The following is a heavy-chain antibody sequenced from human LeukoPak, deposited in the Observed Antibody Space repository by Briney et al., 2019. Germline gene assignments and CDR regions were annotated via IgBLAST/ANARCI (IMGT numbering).Heavy chain of an antibody. J-gene: IGHJ4*02. CDR3: ARHTPTLYYYDSSGYTGPIDY. D-gene: IGHD3-22*01. CDR1: GGSISSSSYY. CDR2: IYYSGST. V-gene: IGHV4-39*01. Sequence: SETLSLTCTVSGGSISSSSYYWGWIRQPPGKGLEWIGSIYYSGSTYYDPSLKSRVTISVDTSKNQFSLKLGSVTAADTAVYYCARHTPTLYYYDSSGYTGPIDYWGQGTLVTVSS.